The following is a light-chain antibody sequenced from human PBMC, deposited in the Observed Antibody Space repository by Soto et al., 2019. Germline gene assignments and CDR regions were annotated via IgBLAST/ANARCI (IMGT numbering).Light chain of an antibody. CDR2: AAS. Sequence: DIQMTQSPPSLSASVGDRVIITCRASQGISNYLAWYQQKPGKVPKLLIYAASTLQSGVPSRFSGSGSGTDFTLTISSLQPEDVATYYCQKYNSVPVWFGQGTKVEIK. J-gene: IGKJ1*01. CDR1: QGISNY. V-gene: IGKV1-27*01. CDR3: QKYNSVPVW.